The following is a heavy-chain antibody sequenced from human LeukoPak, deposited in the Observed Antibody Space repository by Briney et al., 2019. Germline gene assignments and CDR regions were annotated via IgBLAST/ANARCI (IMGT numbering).Heavy chain of an antibody. CDR2: IHHSGTT. J-gene: IGHJ4*02. D-gene: IGHD6-25*01. CDR3: ARHAAETGYYLDY. V-gene: IGHV4-59*08. Sequence: SETLSLTCTVSGGSISGYYWSWIRQPPGKELEWIGYIHHSGTTNYSPSLKSRVTISVDKSKNQFSLKLTSVTAADTAVYYCARHAAETGYYLDYWGQGTLVTVSS. CDR1: GGSISGYY.